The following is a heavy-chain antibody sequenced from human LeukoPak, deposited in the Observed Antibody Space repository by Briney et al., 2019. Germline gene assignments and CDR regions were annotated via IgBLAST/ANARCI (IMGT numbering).Heavy chain of an antibody. CDR2: ISYSGST. CDR1: GGSISSYY. Sequence: SETLSLTCTVSGGSISSYYWSWIRQPPGKGLEWIGYISYSGSTNYNPSLKSRVTISVDTSRNQFSLKLSSVTAADTAVYYCARGRLGGSGSYYNVLDYWGQGILVTVPS. J-gene: IGHJ4*02. CDR3: ARGRLGGSGSYYNVLDY. D-gene: IGHD3-10*01. V-gene: IGHV4-59*01.